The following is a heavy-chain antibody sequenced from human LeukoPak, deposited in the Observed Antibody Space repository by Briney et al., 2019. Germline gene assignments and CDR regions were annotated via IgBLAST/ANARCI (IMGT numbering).Heavy chain of an antibody. CDR1: GGSFSGYY. CDR3: ASSEATTTPPPYGMDV. Sequence: SETLSLTCAVYGGSFSGYYWSWIRQHPRKGLEWIGYIYYSGNTFYNPSLKSRVTISIDMSKNRFSLKLNSVTAADTAVYYCASSEATTTPPPYGMDVWGQGTTVTVSS. J-gene: IGHJ6*02. CDR2: IYYSGNT. V-gene: IGHV4-31*11. D-gene: IGHD5-12*01.